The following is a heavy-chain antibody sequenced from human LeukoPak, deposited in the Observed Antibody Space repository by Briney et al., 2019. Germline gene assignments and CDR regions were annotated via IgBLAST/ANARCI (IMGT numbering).Heavy chain of an antibody. CDR3: ARGGDYGDYFVY. V-gene: IGHV4-31*03. CDR2: VYHSGSA. D-gene: IGHD4-17*01. Sequence: SETLSLTCSVFGWSLSRGGYYWNWIRQQPGQGLEWLGYVYHSGSARYNPSFKSRLNMSVDMSRNQFSLNLSSVTAADTAVYYCARGGDYGDYFVYWGQGTLVSVSS. CDR1: GWSLSRGGYY. J-gene: IGHJ4*02.